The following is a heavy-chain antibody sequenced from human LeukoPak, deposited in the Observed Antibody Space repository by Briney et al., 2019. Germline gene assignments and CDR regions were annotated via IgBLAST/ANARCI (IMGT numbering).Heavy chain of an antibody. D-gene: IGHD1-1*01. CDR3: ARELGVEYYYYYYMDV. J-gene: IGHJ6*03. Sequence: ASVKVSFKASGYTFTSYYMHWVRQAPGQGLEWMGIINPSGGSTSYAQKFQGRVTMTRDMSTSTVYMELSSLRSEDTAVYYCARELGVEYYYYYYMDVWGKGTTVTISS. V-gene: IGHV1-46*01. CDR1: GYTFTSYY. CDR2: INPSGGST.